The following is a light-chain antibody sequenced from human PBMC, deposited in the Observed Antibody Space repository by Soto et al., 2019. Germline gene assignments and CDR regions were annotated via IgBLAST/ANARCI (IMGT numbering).Light chain of an antibody. CDR2: DAS. Sequence: DIQMTQSPSTLSPSVGDRVTITCRASQSVSTWLAWYQQKPGKAPQLLIYDASSLESGVPSRFSVSGSGTEFTLTISSLQPDDFATYYCQQYHSLYTFGQGTKLEIK. V-gene: IGKV1-5*01. CDR1: QSVSTW. J-gene: IGKJ2*01. CDR3: QQYHSLYT.